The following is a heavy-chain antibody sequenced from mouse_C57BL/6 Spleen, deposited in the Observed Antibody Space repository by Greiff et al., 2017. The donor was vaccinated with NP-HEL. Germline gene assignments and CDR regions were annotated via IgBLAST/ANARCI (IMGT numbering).Heavy chain of an antibody. CDR1: GYAFSSYW. J-gene: IGHJ4*01. V-gene: IGHV1-80*01. CDR3: ARSEFITHAMDY. D-gene: IGHD1-1*01. Sequence: QVHVQQSGAELVKPGASVKISCKASGYAFSSYWMNWVKQRPGKGLEWIGQIYPGDGDTNYNGKFKGKATLTADKSSSTAYMQLSSLTSEDSAVDFCARSEFITHAMDYWGQGTSVTVSS. CDR2: IYPGDGDT.